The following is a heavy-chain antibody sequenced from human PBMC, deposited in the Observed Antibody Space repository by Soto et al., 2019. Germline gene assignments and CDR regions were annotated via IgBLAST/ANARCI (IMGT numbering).Heavy chain of an antibody. CDR1: GGSISSGGYY. CDR3: ARTSYYSTGTSADP. Sequence: QVQLQESGPGLVKPSQTLSLTCTVSGGSISSGGYYWSWIRQHPGKGLEWIGYIYYSGSTYYNPSLNSRVTITVDSSQNQFSLKLSPVTAADTVVQSCARTSYYSTGTSADPWGQGTLVTVSS. V-gene: IGHV4-31*03. J-gene: IGHJ5*02. CDR2: IYYSGST. D-gene: IGHD3-22*01.